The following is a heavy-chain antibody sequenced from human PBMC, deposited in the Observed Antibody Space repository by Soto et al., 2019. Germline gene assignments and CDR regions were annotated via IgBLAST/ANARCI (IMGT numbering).Heavy chain of an antibody. CDR1: GYTFTSYG. J-gene: IGHJ5*02. D-gene: IGHD6-19*01. CDR3: ARAPGLYRSGWYLWFDP. Sequence: GASVKVSCKASGYTFTSYGISWVRQAPGQGLEWMGWISAYNGNTNYAQKLQGRVTMTTDTSTSTAYMELRSLRSDDTAVYYCARAPGLYRSGWYLWFDPWGQGTLVTVSS. V-gene: IGHV1-18*01. CDR2: ISAYNGNT.